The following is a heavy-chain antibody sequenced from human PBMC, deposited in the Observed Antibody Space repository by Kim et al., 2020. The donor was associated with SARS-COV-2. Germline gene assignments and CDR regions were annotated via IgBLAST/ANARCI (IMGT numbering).Heavy chain of an antibody. J-gene: IGHJ4*02. CDR3: ARGSPILRFLEASEYYFDY. Sequence: ASVKVSCKASGYTFTSYDINWVRQASGQGLEWMGWMNPNSGNTGYAQKFQGRVTMTRNTSIRTAYMEVSSLRSEDTAVYYCARGSPILRFLEASEYYFDYWGQGTLVTVS. V-gene: IGHV1-8*01. D-gene: IGHD3-3*01. CDR2: MNPNSGNT. CDR1: GYTFTSYD.